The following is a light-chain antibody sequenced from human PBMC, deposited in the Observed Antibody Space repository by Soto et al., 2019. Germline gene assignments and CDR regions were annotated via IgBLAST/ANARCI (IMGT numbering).Light chain of an antibody. J-gene: IGKJ1*01. CDR2: GAS. CDR3: QQYGSSGT. V-gene: IGKV3-20*01. CDR1: QSVSNNY. Sequence: VFTQSPGTPSLSPGERAHLSCRASQSVSNNYLAWYQQKPGQAPRLLIYGASNRATGIPDRFSGSGSGTDFTLTISRLEPEDFAVYYCQQYGSSGTFGQGTKVDIK.